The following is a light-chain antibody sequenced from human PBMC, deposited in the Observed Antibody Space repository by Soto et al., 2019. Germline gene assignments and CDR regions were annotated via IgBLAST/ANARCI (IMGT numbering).Light chain of an antibody. Sequence: QSALTQPASVSGSPGQSISISCTGTSNDVGGYTYVSWYQQHPGKVPKLIIYDVSSRPSGVSSRFSGSKSGNTASLTISGLQTEDEADYYCSSYTSSSLYVFGTGTKVTVL. J-gene: IGLJ1*01. V-gene: IGLV2-14*03. CDR1: SNDVGGYTY. CDR2: DVS. CDR3: SSYTSSSLYV.